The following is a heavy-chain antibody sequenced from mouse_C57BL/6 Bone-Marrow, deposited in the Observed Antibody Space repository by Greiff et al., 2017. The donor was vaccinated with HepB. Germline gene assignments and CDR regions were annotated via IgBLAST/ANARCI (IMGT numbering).Heavy chain of an antibody. Sequence: QVQLQQPGAELVKPGASVKLSCKASGYTFTSYWMHWVKQRPGQGLEWIGMIHPNSGSTNYNEKFKSKATLTVDKSSSTAYMQLSSLTSEDSAVYYCASPSYYYGSSYPDYWGQGTTLTVSS. CDR1: GYTFTSYW. D-gene: IGHD1-1*01. CDR3: ASPSYYYGSSYPDY. V-gene: IGHV1-64*01. J-gene: IGHJ2*01. CDR2: IHPNSGST.